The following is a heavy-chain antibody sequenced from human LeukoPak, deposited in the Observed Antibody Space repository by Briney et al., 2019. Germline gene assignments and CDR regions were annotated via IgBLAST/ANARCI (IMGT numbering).Heavy chain of an antibody. Sequence: GGSLRLSCAASGFTVSSNYMSWVRQAPGKGLEWVSVIYSGGSTYYADSVKGRFTISRDNSKNTLYPQMNSLRAEDTAVYYCARAAAGTFYFDYWGQGTLVTVSS. D-gene: IGHD6-13*01. CDR3: ARAAAGTFYFDY. CDR2: IYSGGST. V-gene: IGHV3-66*01. J-gene: IGHJ4*02. CDR1: GFTVSSNY.